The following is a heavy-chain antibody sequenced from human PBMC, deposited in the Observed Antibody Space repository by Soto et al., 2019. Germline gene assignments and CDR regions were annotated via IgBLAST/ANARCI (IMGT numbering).Heavy chain of an antibody. CDR3: ARDLKLLDYYYYGMDV. CDR1: GYSFTGYY. J-gene: IGHJ6*02. D-gene: IGHD1-7*01. V-gene: IGHV1-2*02. Sequence: GGSVKVTCKASGYSFTGYYMHWVRQAPGQGLEWMGWINPNSGGTNYAQKFQGRVTMTRDTSISTAYMELSRLRSDDTAVYYCARDLKLLDYYYYGMDVWGQGTTVTVSS. CDR2: INPNSGGT.